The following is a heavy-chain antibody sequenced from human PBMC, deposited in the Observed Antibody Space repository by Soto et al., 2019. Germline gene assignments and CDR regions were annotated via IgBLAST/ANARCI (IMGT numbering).Heavy chain of an antibody. D-gene: IGHD3-3*01. CDR2: TRNKANSYTT. V-gene: IGHV3-72*01. J-gene: IGHJ6*03. Sequence: GGSLRLSCAASGFTFSDHYMDWVRQAPGKGLEWVGRTRNKANSYTTEYAASVKGRFTISRDDSKNSLYLQMNSLKTEDTAVYYCARDTRAGYYYYYMDVWGKGTTVTVSS. CDR1: GFTFSDHY. CDR3: ARDTRAGYYYYYMDV.